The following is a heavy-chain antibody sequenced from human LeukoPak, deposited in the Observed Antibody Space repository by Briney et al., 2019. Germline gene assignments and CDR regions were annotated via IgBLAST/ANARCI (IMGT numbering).Heavy chain of an antibody. CDR2: IWYDGSNK. J-gene: IGHJ4*02. CDR1: GFXFSSYG. Sequence: GGSLRLSCAASGFXFSSYGMHWVRQAPGKGLEWVAVIWYDGSNKYYADSVKGRFTISRDNSKNTLYLQMNSLRAEDTAVYYCARETAGATYYFDYWGQGTLVTVSS. CDR3: ARETAGATYYFDY. D-gene: IGHD1-26*01. V-gene: IGHV3-33*01.